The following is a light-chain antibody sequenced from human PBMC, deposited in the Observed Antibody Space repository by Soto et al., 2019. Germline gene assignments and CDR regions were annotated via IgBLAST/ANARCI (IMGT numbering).Light chain of an antibody. CDR3: CSYAGSSTVV. V-gene: IGLV2-23*01. Sequence: QSVLTQPASVSGSPGQSITISCTGTSSDVGSYNLVSWYQHHPGKAPKLMIYEGTKRPSGVSNRFSGSKSGNTASLIISGLQAEDEADYYCCSYAGSSTVVFGGGTKVTVL. CDR1: SSDVGSYNL. CDR2: EGT. J-gene: IGLJ2*01.